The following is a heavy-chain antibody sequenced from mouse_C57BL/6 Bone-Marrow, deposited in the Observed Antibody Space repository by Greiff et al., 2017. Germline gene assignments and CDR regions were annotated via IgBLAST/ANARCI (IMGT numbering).Heavy chain of an antibody. CDR1: GFTFSDYG. CDR2: ISSGSSTS. J-gene: IGHJ4*01. Sequence: EVKLVESGGGLVKPGGSLKLSCAASGFTFSDYGMHWVRQAPEKGLEWVAYISSGSSTSYYADTVKGRFTISRDNAKNTLFLQMTSLRSEDTAMYYCANWLPPYYFAMEYWGQGTSVTVSS. CDR3: ANWLPPYYFAMEY. V-gene: IGHV5-17*01. D-gene: IGHD2-2*01.